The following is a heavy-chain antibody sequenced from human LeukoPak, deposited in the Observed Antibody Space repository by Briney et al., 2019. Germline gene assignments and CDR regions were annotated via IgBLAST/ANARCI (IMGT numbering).Heavy chain of an antibody. CDR1: GGSISSYY. CDR2: IYTSGST. CDR3: ARDSSGWLNDAFDI. D-gene: IGHD6-19*01. Sequence: SETLSLTCTVSGGSISSYYWSWIRQPAGKGLEWIGRIYTSGSTNYNPSLKSRVTMSVDTSKNQFSLKLSSVTAADTAVYYCARDSSGWLNDAFDIWGQGTMVTVSS. J-gene: IGHJ3*02. V-gene: IGHV4-4*07.